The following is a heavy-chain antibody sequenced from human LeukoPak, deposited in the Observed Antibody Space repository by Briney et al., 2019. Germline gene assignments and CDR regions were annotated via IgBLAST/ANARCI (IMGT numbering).Heavy chain of an antibody. CDR1: GGSISSYY. CDR2: NYYSGST. CDR3: ARDRTGTTYYYGMDV. D-gene: IGHD1-1*01. Sequence: SETLSLTCTVSGGSISSYYWSWIRQPPGKGLEWIGYNYYSGSTNYNPSLKSRVTISVDTSKNQFSLKLSSVTAADTAVYYCARDRTGTTYYYGMDVWGQGTTVTVSS. J-gene: IGHJ6*02. V-gene: IGHV4-59*01.